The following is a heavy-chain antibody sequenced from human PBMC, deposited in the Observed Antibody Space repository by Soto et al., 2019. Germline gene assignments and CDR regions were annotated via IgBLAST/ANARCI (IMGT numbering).Heavy chain of an antibody. Sequence: EVQLVESGGGLVKPGGSLRLSCAASGFTFSSYSMNWVRQAPGKGLEWVSSISSSSSYIYYADSVKGRFTISRDNAKNLLYLQMNSLRAEDTAVYYCAREGFDSSGYYRGLDYWGQGTLVTVSS. J-gene: IGHJ4*02. CDR3: AREGFDSSGYYRGLDY. D-gene: IGHD3-22*01. V-gene: IGHV3-21*01. CDR2: ISSSSSYI. CDR1: GFTFSSYS.